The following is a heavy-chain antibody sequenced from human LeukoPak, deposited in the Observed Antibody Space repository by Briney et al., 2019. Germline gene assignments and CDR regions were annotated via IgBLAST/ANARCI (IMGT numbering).Heavy chain of an antibody. CDR3: RLGSYPFDY. J-gene: IGHJ4*02. D-gene: IGHD1-26*01. V-gene: IGHV4-39*07. CDR1: GGSISSSSYY. Sequence: SETLSLTCTVSGGSISSSSYYWGWIRQPPGKGLEWIGSIYYSGSTYYNPSLKSRVTISVDTSKNQSSLKLSSVTAADTAVYYCRLGSYPFDYWGQGTLVTVSS. CDR2: IYYSGST.